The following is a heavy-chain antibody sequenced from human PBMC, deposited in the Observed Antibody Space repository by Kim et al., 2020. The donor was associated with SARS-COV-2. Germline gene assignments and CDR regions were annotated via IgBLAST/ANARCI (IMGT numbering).Heavy chain of an antibody. CDR1: GFTFSNAW. V-gene: IGHV3-15*01. CDR3: TTERSFPMITFGGVIADFDY. D-gene: IGHD3-16*02. CDR2: IKSNTDGGTT. Sequence: GGSLRLSCAASGFTFSNAWMSWVRQAPGKGLEWVGRIKSNTDGGTTDYAAPVKCRFTISRDDSKNTLYLQMNSLKTEDTAVYYCTTERSFPMITFGGVIADFDYWGRRTRVTVSS. J-gene: IGHJ4*02.